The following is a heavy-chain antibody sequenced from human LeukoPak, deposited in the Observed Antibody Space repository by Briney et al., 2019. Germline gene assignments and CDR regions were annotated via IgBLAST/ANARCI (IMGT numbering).Heavy chain of an antibody. CDR1: GGSISSYY. J-gene: IGHJ5*02. Sequence: PSETLSLTCTVSGGSISSYYWSWVRQPPGKGLEWIGFVYYTGSTNYSPSLKSRVTISVDTSKNQFSLKLSSVTAADTAVYYCAREIQPWGQGTLVTVSS. D-gene: IGHD1-1*01. CDR2: VYYTGST. CDR3: AREIQP. V-gene: IGHV4-59*12.